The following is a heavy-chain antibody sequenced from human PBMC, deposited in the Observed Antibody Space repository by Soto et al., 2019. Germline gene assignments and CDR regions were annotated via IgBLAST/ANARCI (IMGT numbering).Heavy chain of an antibody. CDR1: GGSISSGDYY. D-gene: IGHD3-3*01. CDR2: IYYSGST. V-gene: IGHV4-30-4*01. Sequence: SETLSLTCTVSGGSISSGDYYWSWIRQPPGKGLEWIGYIYYSGSTYYNPSLKSRVTISVDTSKNPFSLKLSSVTAADTAVYYCATERSITIFGVVIKYFQHWGQGTLVTVSS. J-gene: IGHJ1*01. CDR3: ATERSITIFGVVIKYFQH.